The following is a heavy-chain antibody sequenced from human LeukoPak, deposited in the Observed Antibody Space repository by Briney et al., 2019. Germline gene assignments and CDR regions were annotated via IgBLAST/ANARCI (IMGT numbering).Heavy chain of an antibody. CDR1: GFTFSSYS. D-gene: IGHD3-22*01. Sequence: PGGSLRLSCAASGFTFSSYSMNWVRQAPGKGLEWVSYISSSSSTIYYADSVEGRFTISRDNAKNSLYLQMNSLRAEDTAVYYCARDSFSSGLYYYYYYMDVWGKGTTVTVSS. CDR3: ARDSFSSGLYYYYYYMDV. V-gene: IGHV3-48*01. J-gene: IGHJ6*03. CDR2: ISSSSSTI.